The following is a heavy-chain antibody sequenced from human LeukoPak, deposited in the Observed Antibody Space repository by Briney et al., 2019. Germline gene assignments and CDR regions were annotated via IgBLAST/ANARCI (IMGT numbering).Heavy chain of an antibody. CDR2: INHSGST. CDR3: ARADVEARAFDI. Sequence: SETLSVTCAVYGGSFSGYYWSWIRQPPGKGLEWIGEINHSGSTNYNPSLKSRVTMSVDTSKNQFSLKLSSVTAADTAVYYCARADVEARAFDIWGQGTMVTVSS. CDR1: GGSFSGYY. V-gene: IGHV4-34*01. J-gene: IGHJ3*02.